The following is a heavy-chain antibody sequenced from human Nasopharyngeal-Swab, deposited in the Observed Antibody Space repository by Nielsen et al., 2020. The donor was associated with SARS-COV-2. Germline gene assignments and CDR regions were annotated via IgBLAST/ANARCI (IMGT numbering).Heavy chain of an antibody. J-gene: IGHJ6*02. CDR2: INPRGGST. CDR3: TRGTYDTDV. V-gene: IGHV1-46*01. CDR1: GYTFTSYY. Sequence: ASVKVSCKASGYTFTSYYMHWVRQAPGQGLEWMGIINPRGGSTSYAQKFQGRVTMTRDTSTSTLYMNLSSLTSDDTAVYYCTRGTYDTDVWGQGTTVTVSS.